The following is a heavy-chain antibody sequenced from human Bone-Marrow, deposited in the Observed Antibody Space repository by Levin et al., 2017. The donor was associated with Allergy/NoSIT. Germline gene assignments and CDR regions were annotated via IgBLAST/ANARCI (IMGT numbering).Heavy chain of an antibody. Sequence: GGSLRLSCATSGFNFNSYVIHWVRQAPGKGLEWVSAISSSGGSTYYAHSVKGRFSISRDNSKNTLYLQINSLRAEDTAEYYCAKDSTSGWFVDYSYGMDVWGQGTTVTVSS. D-gene: IGHD6-19*01. CDR3: AKDSTSGWFVDYSYGMDV. J-gene: IGHJ6*02. CDR1: GFNFNSYV. V-gene: IGHV3-23*01. CDR2: ISSSGGST.